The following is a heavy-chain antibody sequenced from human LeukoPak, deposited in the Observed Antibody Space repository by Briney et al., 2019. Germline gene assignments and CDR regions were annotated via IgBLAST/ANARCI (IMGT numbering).Heavy chain of an antibody. CDR2: MNPNSGNT. CDR3: AREWRYCSSTSCYRVPGGYYGMDV. J-gene: IGHJ6*02. V-gene: IGHV1-8*01. CDR1: GYTFTSYD. D-gene: IGHD2-2*02. Sequence: ASVKVSCKASGYTFTSYDINWVRQATGQGLEWIGWMNPNSGNTGYAQKFQGRVTMTRNTSISTAYMELSSLRSEGTAVYYCAREWRYCSSTSCYRVPGGYYGMDVWGQGTTVTVSS.